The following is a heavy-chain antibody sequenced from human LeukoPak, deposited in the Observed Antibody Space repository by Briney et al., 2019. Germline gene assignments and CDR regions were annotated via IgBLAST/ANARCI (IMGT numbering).Heavy chain of an antibody. V-gene: IGHV1-18*01. CDR1: GYTFTSYG. J-gene: IGHJ6*03. Sequence: ASVKVSCKASGYTFTSYGISWVRQAPGQGLEWMGWISAYNGNTNYAQKLQGRVTMTTDTSTSTAYMELRSLRSDDTAAYYCARVISDYYDSSGYSHYYYMDVWGKGTTVTISS. D-gene: IGHD3-22*01. CDR2: ISAYNGNT. CDR3: ARVISDYYDSSGYSHYYYMDV.